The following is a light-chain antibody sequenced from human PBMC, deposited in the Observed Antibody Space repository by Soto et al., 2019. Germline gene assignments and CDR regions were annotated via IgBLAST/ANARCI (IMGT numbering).Light chain of an antibody. CDR1: QSVSRY. CDR3: QQRSNCPLT. V-gene: IGKV3-11*01. Sequence: EIVLTQSPATLSLSPGERATLSCRASQSVSRYLAWYQQKPGQPPRLLIYDASNRATGIPARFSGSGSGTDFPLTISSLEPEDFAVYYCQQRSNCPLTFGGGTKVAI. J-gene: IGKJ4*01. CDR2: DAS.